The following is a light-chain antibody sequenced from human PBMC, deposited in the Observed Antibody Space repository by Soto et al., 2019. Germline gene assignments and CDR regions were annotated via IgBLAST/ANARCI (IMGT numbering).Light chain of an antibody. CDR1: QSVSSY. V-gene: IGKV3-11*01. J-gene: IGKJ5*01. CDR3: QQRSNWPIT. CDR2: DAS. Sequence: EIVLTQSPATLSLSPGERATVSCRASQSVSSYLAWYQQKPGQAPRLLIYDASNRAPGIPARFSGSGSGTDSTLTISSLEPEDFAVYYCQQRSNWPITFGQGTRLEIK.